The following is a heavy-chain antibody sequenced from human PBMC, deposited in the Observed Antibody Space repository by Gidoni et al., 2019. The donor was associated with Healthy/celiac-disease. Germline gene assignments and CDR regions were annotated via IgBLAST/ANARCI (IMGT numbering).Heavy chain of an antibody. Sequence: EVQLVESVGGLVQPGGSLRLSCSASGFTFSSYAMHWVRQAPGKGLEYVSAISSNGGSTYYADSVKGRFTISRDNSKNTLYLQMSSLRAEDTAVYYCVKQYYYDSSGYYFPFDYWGQGTLVTVSS. CDR1: GFTFSSYA. CDR3: VKQYYYDSSGYYFPFDY. V-gene: IGHV3-64D*06. D-gene: IGHD3-22*01. CDR2: ISSNGGST. J-gene: IGHJ4*02.